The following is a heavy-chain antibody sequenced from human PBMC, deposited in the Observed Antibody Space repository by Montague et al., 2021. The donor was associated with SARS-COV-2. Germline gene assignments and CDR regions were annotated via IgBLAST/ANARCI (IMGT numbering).Heavy chain of an antibody. Sequence: TLSLTCTVSDDSISSGTYYWSWIRQPAGKGLEWIGRIYTSGGTNYNPSLKSRVAISVDTSKNQFSLKLSSVTAADTAVYYCARGRGGYYDSSGYYRTGGAFDIWGQGTMVTVSS. V-gene: IGHV4-61*02. CDR1: DDSISSGTYY. CDR2: IYTSGGT. J-gene: IGHJ3*02. CDR3: ARGRGGYYDSSGYYRTGGAFDI. D-gene: IGHD3-22*01.